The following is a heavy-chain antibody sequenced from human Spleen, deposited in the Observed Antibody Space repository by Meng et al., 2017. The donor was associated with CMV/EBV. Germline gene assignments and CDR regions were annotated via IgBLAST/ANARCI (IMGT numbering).Heavy chain of an antibody. V-gene: IGHV4-34*01. CDR3: AVRGWNYGY. D-gene: IGHD1-7*01. J-gene: IGHJ4*02. CDR1: GGSFSGYY. CDR2: INHSGST. Sequence: QVQLQQWGAGLFEPSETLSLTRAVYGGSFSGYYWSWIRQPPGKGLEWIGEINHSGSTNYNPSLKSRVTISVDTSKNQFSLKLSSVTAADTAVYYCAVRGWNYGYWGQGTLVTVSS.